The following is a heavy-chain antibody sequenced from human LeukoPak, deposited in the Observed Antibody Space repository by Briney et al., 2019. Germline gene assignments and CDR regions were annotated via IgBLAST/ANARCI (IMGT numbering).Heavy chain of an antibody. V-gene: IGHV1-2*06. CDR3: ERSKGGLYYDFWSGYYTGKDYYYGMDV. J-gene: IGHJ6*02. CDR2: INPNSGGT. D-gene: IGHD3-3*01. CDR1: GYTFTGYY. Sequence: ASVKVSCKASGYTFTGYYMHWVRQAPGQGLEWMGRINPNSGGTNYAQKFQGRVTMTRDTSISTAYMELSRLRPDDTAVYYCERSKGGLYYDFWSGYYTGKDYYYGMDVWGQGTTVTVSS.